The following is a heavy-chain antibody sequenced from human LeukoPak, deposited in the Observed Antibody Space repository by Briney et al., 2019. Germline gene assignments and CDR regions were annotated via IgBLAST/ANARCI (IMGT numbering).Heavy chain of an antibody. D-gene: IGHD3-16*01. V-gene: IGHV1-69*01. CDR1: GGTFSSYA. CDR2: IIPIFGTA. J-gene: IGHJ3*02. Sequence: SVKVSCKASGGTFSSYAISWVRQAPGQGLEWMGGIIPIFGTANYAQKFQGRVTITADESTSTAYMELSSLRSDDTAVYYCARVLRLGELLIRYAFDIWGQGTMVSVSS. CDR3: ARVLRLGELLIRYAFDI.